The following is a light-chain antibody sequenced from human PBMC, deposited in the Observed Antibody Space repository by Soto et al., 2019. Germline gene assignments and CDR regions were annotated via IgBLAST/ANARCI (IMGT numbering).Light chain of an antibody. CDR3: AAWDDSLSVV. CDR2: RNN. J-gene: IGLJ2*01. V-gene: IGLV1-47*01. Sequence: QSVLTQRPSASGTPGQRVTISCSGSSSNIGSNYVYWYQQLPGTAPKLLIYRNNQRPSGVPDRFSGSKSGTSASLAISGLRSEDEADYYCAAWDDSLSVVFGGGTQLTVL. CDR1: SSNIGSNY.